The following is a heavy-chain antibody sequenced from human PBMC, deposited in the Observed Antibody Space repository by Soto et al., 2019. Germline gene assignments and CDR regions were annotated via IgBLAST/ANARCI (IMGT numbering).Heavy chain of an antibody. CDR2: IYYSGST. CDR3: ARHDPDSPYSSSWYPFDY. D-gene: IGHD6-13*01. Sequence: SETLSLTCTFSGGSVSSGSYYWRWFRQPPGKGLEWIGYIYYSGSTNYNPSLKSRVTISVDTSKNQFSLKLSSVTAADTAVYYCARHDPDSPYSSSWYPFDYWGQGTLVTVSS. J-gene: IGHJ4*02. V-gene: IGHV4-61*01. CDR1: GGSVSSGSYY.